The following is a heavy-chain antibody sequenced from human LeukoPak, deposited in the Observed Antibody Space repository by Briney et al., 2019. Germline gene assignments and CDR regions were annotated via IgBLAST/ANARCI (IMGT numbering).Heavy chain of an antibody. CDR3: ARDHSSGWRYFDY. Sequence: PSETLSLTCTVSGGSVSSGSYYWSWIRQPPGKGLEWMGYIYYSGSTNYNPSLKSRVTISVDTSKNQFSLKLSSVTAADTAVYYCARDHSSGWRYFDYWGQGTLVTVSS. D-gene: IGHD6-19*01. CDR1: GGSVSSGSYY. J-gene: IGHJ4*02. V-gene: IGHV4-61*01. CDR2: IYYSGST.